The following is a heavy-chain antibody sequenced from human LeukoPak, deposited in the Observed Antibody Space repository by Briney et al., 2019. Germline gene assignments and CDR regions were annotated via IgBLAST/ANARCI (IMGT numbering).Heavy chain of an antibody. CDR2: IGSSDSTT. D-gene: IGHD2-8*01. Sequence: PGGSLRLSCVASGFTFSSYEMNWVRQAPGKGLEWLSYIGSSDSTTHYADSVKGRFTISRDNAKNSLYLQMNSLRVEDTAVYYCARGRTYLRYYFDYWGQGTLVTVSS. V-gene: IGHV3-48*03. J-gene: IGHJ4*02. CDR1: GFTFSSYE. CDR3: ARGRTYLRYYFDY.